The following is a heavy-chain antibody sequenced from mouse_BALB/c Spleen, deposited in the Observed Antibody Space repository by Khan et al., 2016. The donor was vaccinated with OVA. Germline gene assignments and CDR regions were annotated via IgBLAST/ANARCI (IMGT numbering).Heavy chain of an antibody. J-gene: IGHJ4*01. V-gene: IGHV5-9*04. Sequence: EVELVEPGAGLVKPGASLNLSCAASGFTFSSYTMSWVRQTPEQSLEWVATTSTGSGHTFYKDSVEGRFTLTRDKATNTAYLQLSSLRSEDTAVYYCARFGNFVAYAVDYWGQGTSVTVSS. CDR3: ARFGNFVAYAVDY. CDR1: GFTFSSYT. D-gene: IGHD2-1*01. CDR2: TSTGSGHT.